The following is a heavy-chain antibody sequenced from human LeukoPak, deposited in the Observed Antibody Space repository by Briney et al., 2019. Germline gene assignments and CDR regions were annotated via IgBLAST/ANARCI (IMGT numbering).Heavy chain of an antibody. CDR1: GGSISTYY. Sequence: SETLSLTCIVSGGSISTYYWSWIRQPPGKGLEWIGYIYYSGSTNYNPSLKSRVTISVDTSKNQFSLKLSSVTAADTALYYCAGSSTYYYDSSAYPGYWGQGTLVTVSS. D-gene: IGHD3-22*01. CDR3: AGSSTYYYDSSAYPGY. J-gene: IGHJ4*02. CDR2: IYYSGST. V-gene: IGHV4-59*01.